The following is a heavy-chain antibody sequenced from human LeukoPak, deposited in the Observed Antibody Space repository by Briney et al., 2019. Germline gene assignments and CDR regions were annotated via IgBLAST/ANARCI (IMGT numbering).Heavy chain of an antibody. Sequence: GGSLRLSCAASGFTVSSNYMSWVRQAPGKGLEWVSVIYSGGSTYYADSVKGRFTISRDNSKNTLYLQMNSLRAEDTAAYYCARTSGYYDSSGYYPFDYWGQGTLVTVSS. CDR1: GFTVSSNY. J-gene: IGHJ4*02. CDR3: ARTSGYYDSSGYYPFDY. D-gene: IGHD3-22*01. CDR2: IYSGGST. V-gene: IGHV3-53*01.